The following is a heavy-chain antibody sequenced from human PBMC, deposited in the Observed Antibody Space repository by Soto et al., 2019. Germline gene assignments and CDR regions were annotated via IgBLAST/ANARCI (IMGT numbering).Heavy chain of an antibody. J-gene: IGHJ6*02. CDR2: ISSSSSYI. V-gene: IGHV3-21*01. CDR1: GFTFSSYS. D-gene: IGHD6-13*01. Sequence: PGGSLRLSCAASGFTFSSYSMNWVRQAPGKGLEWVSSISSSSSYIYYADSVKGRFTISRDNAKNSLYLQMNSLRAEDTAVYYCASSKRPRREGSSWYRAVYYYYGMVVWGQGTTVTVSS. CDR3: ASSKRPRREGSSWYRAVYYYYGMVV.